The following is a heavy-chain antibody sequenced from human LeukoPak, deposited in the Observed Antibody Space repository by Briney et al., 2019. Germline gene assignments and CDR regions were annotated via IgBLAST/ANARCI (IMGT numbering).Heavy chain of an antibody. D-gene: IGHD6-6*01. V-gene: IGHV1-69*13. CDR3: ARDSSSSINPYYYYYMDV. Sequence: ASVKVSCKASGGTFSSYAISWVRQAPGQGLEWMGGIIPIFGTANYAQKFQGRVTITADESTSTAYMELSSLRSEDTAVYYCARDSSSSINPYYYYYMDVWGKGTTVTVSS. CDR2: IIPIFGTA. J-gene: IGHJ6*03. CDR1: GGTFSSYA.